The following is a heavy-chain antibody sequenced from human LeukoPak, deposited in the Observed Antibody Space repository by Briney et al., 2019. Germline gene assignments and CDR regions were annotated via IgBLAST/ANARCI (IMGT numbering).Heavy chain of an antibody. CDR1: GFTFSGSA. CDR3: ARGGYRPVY. Sequence: GGSLRLSCAASGFTFSGSAMHWVRQASGKGLEWVGRIRSKANNYATTYAASVKGRFTISRDDSKNTAYLQMNSLRAEDTAVYYCARGGYRPVYWGQGALVTVSS. CDR2: IRSKANNYAT. V-gene: IGHV3-73*01. J-gene: IGHJ4*02. D-gene: IGHD1-26*01.